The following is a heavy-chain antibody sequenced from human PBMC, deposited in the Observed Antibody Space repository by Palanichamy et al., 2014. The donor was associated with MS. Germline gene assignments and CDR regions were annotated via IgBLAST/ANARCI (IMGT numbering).Heavy chain of an antibody. CDR3: AREGYLVGGVTTRVSIDY. D-gene: IGHD1-26*01. Sequence: QVQLVRSGAEVTKPGATVKVSCKASGYTFTNYGISWVRQAPGQGLEWMGWISGYNGNTNYAQKLQGRVTMTTDTSTRTAYMELRSLRADDTAVYFCAREGYLVGGVTTRVSIDYWGQGTLVTVSS. CDR1: GYTFTNYG. J-gene: IGHJ4*02. V-gene: IGHV1-18*01. CDR2: ISGYNGNT.